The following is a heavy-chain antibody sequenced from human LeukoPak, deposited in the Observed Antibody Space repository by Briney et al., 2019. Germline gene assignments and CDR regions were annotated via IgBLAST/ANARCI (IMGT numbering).Heavy chain of an antibody. J-gene: IGHJ5*02. CDR3: ARLLSGTEPGFGP. Sequence: SETLSLTCTVSGGSISSYYWSWIRQPPGKGLEWIGYIYTSGSTNYNPSLKSRVTISVDTSKNQFSLKLSSVTAADTAVYYCARLLSGTEPGFGPWGQGTLVTVSS. CDR2: IYTSGST. V-gene: IGHV4-4*09. D-gene: IGHD1-14*01. CDR1: GGSISSYY.